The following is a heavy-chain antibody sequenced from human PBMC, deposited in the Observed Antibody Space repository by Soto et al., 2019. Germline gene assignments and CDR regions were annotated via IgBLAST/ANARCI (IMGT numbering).Heavy chain of an antibody. V-gene: IGHV4-59*12. Sequence: SETLSLTCTVSGGSISSYYWSWIRQPPGKGLEWIGYIYFTGSTNYNPSLKSRVTISVDTSKNQFSLKLSSVTAADTAVYYCARDIGSSGYRRYNWFDPRGQGTLVTVSS. CDR3: ARDIGSSGYRRYNWFDP. J-gene: IGHJ5*02. CDR1: GGSISSYY. CDR2: IYFTGST. D-gene: IGHD3-22*01.